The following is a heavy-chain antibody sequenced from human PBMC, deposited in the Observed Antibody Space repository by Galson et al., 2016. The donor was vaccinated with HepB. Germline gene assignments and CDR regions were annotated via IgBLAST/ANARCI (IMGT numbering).Heavy chain of an antibody. Sequence: TLSLTCTVSGASISSGGYYWNWIRQNPGKGLEWIGYIYYRGSTYHNPSLKSRVTISVDTSKNQFSLKVSSVTAADTAVYYCAGTAGIQLTSFHYWGQGTLVTVSS. V-gene: IGHV4-31*03. J-gene: IGHJ4*02. D-gene: IGHD5-18*01. CDR1: GASISSGGYY. CDR3: AGTAGIQLTSFHY. CDR2: IYYRGST.